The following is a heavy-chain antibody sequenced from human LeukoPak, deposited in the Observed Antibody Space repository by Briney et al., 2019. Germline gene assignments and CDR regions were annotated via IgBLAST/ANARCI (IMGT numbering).Heavy chain of an antibody. CDR3: ARLGYSSGRYDY. CDR2: IYYSGST. CDR1: GGSISSYY. V-gene: IGHV4-59*08. D-gene: IGHD6-25*01. J-gene: IGHJ4*02. Sequence: SETLSLTCTVSGGSISSYYWSWIRQPPGKGLEWIGYIYYSGSTNYNPSLKSRVTISVDTSKNQFSLKLSSVTAADTAVYYCARLGYSSGRYDYWGQGTLVTVSS.